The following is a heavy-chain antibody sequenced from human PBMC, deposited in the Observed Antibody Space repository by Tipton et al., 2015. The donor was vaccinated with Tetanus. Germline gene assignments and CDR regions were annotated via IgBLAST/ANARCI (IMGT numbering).Heavy chain of an antibody. CDR2: ITGGNT. CDR1: GFTFNNYA. V-gene: IGHV3-23*01. Sequence: SLRLSCAASGFTFNNYAMSWVRQAPGKGLEWVSGITGGNTYYADSVKGRFTISRDNSKNTLSLQMNSLRGEDTAVYYCAKALGSSAWYGTWGQGTLVTVSS. CDR3: AKALGSSAWYGT. J-gene: IGHJ5*02. D-gene: IGHD6-13*01.